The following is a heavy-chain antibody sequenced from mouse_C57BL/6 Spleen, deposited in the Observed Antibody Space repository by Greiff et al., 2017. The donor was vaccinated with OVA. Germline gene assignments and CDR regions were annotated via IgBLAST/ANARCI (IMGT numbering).Heavy chain of an antibody. Sequence: EVKLMESGAELVRPGASVKLSCTASGFNIKDYYMHWVKQRPEQGLEWIGRIDPEDGDTEYAPKFQGKATMTADTSSNTAYLQLSSLTSEDTAVYYCTHYGSSYYAMDYWGQGTSVTVSS. CDR2: IDPEDGDT. CDR3: THYGSSYYAMDY. D-gene: IGHD1-1*01. J-gene: IGHJ4*01. V-gene: IGHV14-1*01. CDR1: GFNIKDYY.